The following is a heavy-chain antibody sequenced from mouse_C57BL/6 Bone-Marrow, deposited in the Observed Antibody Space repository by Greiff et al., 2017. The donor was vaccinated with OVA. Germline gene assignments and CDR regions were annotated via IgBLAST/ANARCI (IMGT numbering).Heavy chain of an antibody. V-gene: IGHV5-4*01. CDR1: GFTFSSYA. CDR2: ISDGGSYT. CDR3: ARDAPMGYFDY. Sequence: VQLVESGGGLVKPGGSLKLSCAASGFTFSSYAMSWVRQTPEKRLEWVATISDGGSYTYYPDNVKGRFTISRDNAKNNLYLQMSHLKSEDTAMYYCARDAPMGYFDYWGQGTTLTVSS. J-gene: IGHJ2*01.